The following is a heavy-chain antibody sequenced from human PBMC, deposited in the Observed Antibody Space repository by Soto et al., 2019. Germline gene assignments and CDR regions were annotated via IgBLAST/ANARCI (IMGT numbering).Heavy chain of an antibody. D-gene: IGHD3-22*01. V-gene: IGHV3-21*01. CDR3: ARGGDTSGSWPRF. CDR1: GFTFSSYS. CDR2: ISTSSSYI. J-gene: IGHJ4*02. Sequence: EVQLVASGGGLVNPGGSLRLSCAASGFTFSSYSLNWVRQAQGKGLEWVSSISTSSSYIYYADSVKGRFAISRDDAKNSLFLQMSSLRVEDTAVYYCARGGDTSGSWPRFWGQGTLVTVSS.